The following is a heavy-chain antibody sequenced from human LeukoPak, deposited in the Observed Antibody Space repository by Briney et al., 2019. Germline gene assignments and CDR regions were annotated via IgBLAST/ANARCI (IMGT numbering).Heavy chain of an antibody. CDR1: GFTFSSYS. J-gene: IGHJ1*01. V-gene: IGHV3-21*01. CDR3: ARARYDYVWGSYRSEYFQH. CDR2: ISSSSSYI. D-gene: IGHD3-16*02. Sequence: GGSLRLSCAASGFTFSSYSMTWVRQAPGKGLEWVSSISSSSSYIYYADSVKGRFTISRDNAKNSLYPQLNSLRAEDTAVYYCARARYDYVWGSYRSEYFQHWGQGTLVTVSS.